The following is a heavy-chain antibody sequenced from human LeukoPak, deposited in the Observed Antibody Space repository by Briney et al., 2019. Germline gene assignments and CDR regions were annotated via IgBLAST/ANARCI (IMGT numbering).Heavy chain of an antibody. CDR2: INPSGGST. Sequence: ASVKVSCKASGYTFTVYYMYWVRQAPGQGLEWMGIINPSGGSTSYAQKFQGRVTMTRDTSTSTVYMELSSLRFEDTAVYYCARYGDYGGVDYLGQGSLVTVSS. J-gene: IGHJ4*02. CDR1: GYTFTVYY. V-gene: IGHV1-46*01. CDR3: ARYGDYGGVDY. D-gene: IGHD4-17*01.